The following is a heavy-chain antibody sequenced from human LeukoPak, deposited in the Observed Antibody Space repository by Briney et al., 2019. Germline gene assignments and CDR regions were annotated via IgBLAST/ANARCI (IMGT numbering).Heavy chain of an antibody. CDR1: GFTVSRHY. CDR3: AKAYDSSGGGY. D-gene: IGHD3-22*01. Sequence: SGGSLKLSCAASGFTVSRHYMAWVRQAPGKGLEWVSAISGSGGSTYYADSVKGRFTISRDNSKNTLYLQMNSLRAEDTAVYYCAKAYDSSGGGYWGQGTLVTVSS. J-gene: IGHJ4*02. CDR2: ISGSGGST. V-gene: IGHV3-23*01.